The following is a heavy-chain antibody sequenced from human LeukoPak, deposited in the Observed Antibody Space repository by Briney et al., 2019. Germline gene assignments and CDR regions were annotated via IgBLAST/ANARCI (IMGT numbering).Heavy chain of an antibody. Sequence: SETLSLTCAVYGGSFSGYYWSWIRQPPGKGLEWIGEINHSGSTNYNPSLKSRVTSKNQFSLKLSSVTAADTAVYYCARDSVGDGYNYRDYGMDVWGQGTTVTVSS. V-gene: IGHV4-34*01. CDR3: ARDSVGDGYNYRDYGMDV. D-gene: IGHD5-24*01. J-gene: IGHJ6*02. CDR1: GGSFSGYY. CDR2: INHSGST.